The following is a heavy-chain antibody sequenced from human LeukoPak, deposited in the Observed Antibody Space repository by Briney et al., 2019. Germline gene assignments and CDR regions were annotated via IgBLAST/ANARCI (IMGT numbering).Heavy chain of an antibody. CDR1: GFTFSSYW. D-gene: IGHD6-19*01. CDR3: ARQELLWNSSGWYPHNDY. V-gene: IGHV3-74*01. CDR2: INSDGSST. Sequence: GGSLRLSCAAYGFTFSSYWMHWVRQAPGKGLVWVSRINSDGSSTSYADSVKGRFTISRDNAKNTLYLQMNSLRAEDTAVYYCARQELLWNSSGWYPHNDYWGQGTLVTVSS. J-gene: IGHJ4*02.